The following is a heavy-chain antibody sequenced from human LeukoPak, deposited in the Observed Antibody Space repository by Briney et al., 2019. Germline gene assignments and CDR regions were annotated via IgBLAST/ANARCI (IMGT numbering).Heavy chain of an antibody. V-gene: IGHV3-21*01. D-gene: IGHD3-22*01. J-gene: IGHJ4*02. CDR1: GFTFSSYS. CDR2: ISSNSIYV. Sequence: PGGSLRLSCAASGFTFSSYSMNWVRQAPGKGLEWVSSISSNSIYVFYADSMKGRFTISRDNAKNSLSLQMNSLRAEDTAVYYCVKPYYDTSGYYSAPYFDCWGQGTLVTVSS. CDR3: VKPYYDTSGYYSAPYFDC.